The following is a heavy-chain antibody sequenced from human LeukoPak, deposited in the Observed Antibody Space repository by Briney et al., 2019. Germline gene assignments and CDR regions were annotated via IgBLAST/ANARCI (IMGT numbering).Heavy chain of an antibody. D-gene: IGHD6-19*01. CDR2: IKPDGSYT. Sequence: GGSLRLSCAVSGFPFSGYWMYWLRQAPGKGMVWVSRIKPDGSYTSYADFVKGRITTSRDNAKNTLYLQLSSLRAEDTAVYYCARDYSSVPEYWGQGTLVTVSS. CDR3: ARDYSSVPEY. V-gene: IGHV3-74*01. CDR1: GFPFSGYW. J-gene: IGHJ4*02.